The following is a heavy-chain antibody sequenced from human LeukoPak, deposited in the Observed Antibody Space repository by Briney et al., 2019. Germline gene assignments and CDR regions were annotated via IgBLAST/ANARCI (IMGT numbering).Heavy chain of an antibody. CDR2: ISSNGGST. Sequence: GGSLRLSCAASGFTFSSFSMHWVRQAPGKGLESVSAISSNGGSTYYANSVKGRFTISRDNSKNTLYLQMGSLRAEDMAVYYFAREYHGGYVDYWGQGTLVTVSS. CDR1: GFTFSSFS. CDR3: AREYHGGYVDY. J-gene: IGHJ4*02. D-gene: IGHD3-10*01. V-gene: IGHV3-64*01.